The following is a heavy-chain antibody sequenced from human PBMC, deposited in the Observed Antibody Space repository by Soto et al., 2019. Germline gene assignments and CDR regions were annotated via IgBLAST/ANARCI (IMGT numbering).Heavy chain of an antibody. Sequence: NPSETLSLTCTVSGGSFSSYYCNWVRKSAGKGLEWIGRIYPSGSTTYNPSLKSRLTMSVDTSKNQFSLKLSSVTAADTAVYYCARQRPTDGRWEFANYYGMDVWGQGTPVTVSS. CDR1: GGSFSSYY. CDR2: IYPSGST. J-gene: IGHJ6*02. CDR3: ARQRPTDGRWEFANYYGMDV. D-gene: IGHD1-26*01. V-gene: IGHV4-4*07.